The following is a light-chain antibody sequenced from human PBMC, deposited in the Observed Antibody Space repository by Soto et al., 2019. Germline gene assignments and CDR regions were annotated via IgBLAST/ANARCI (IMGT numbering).Light chain of an antibody. CDR1: QSVSSN. J-gene: IGKJ3*01. CDR2: GAS. Sequence: EIVMTQSPATLSVSPGERATLSCRASQSVSSNLAWYQQKPGQAPRLLIYGASTRATGIPARFSGSVSGTEFTLTISSLQSEDFAVYYCQQYNNWLLFTFGPGTKVDIK. V-gene: IGKV3-15*01. CDR3: QQYNNWLLFT.